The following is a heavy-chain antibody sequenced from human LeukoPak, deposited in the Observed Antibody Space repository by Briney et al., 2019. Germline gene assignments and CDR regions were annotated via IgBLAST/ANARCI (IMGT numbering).Heavy chain of an antibody. J-gene: IGHJ6*04. CDR2: IYTSGST. CDR3: ARHGVVPATSPMDV. D-gene: IGHD2-2*01. Sequence: SSETLSLTCTVSGGSISSYYWSWIRQPPGKGLEWIGYIYTSGSTNYNPSLKSRVTISVDTSKNQFSLKLSSVTAADTAVYYCARHGVVPATSPMDVWGKGTTVTVSS. CDR1: GGSISSYY. V-gene: IGHV4-4*09.